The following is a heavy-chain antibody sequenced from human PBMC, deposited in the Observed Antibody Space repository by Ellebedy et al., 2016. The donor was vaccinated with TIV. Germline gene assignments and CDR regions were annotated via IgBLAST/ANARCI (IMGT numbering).Heavy chain of an antibody. CDR1: GFTFSSYG. D-gene: IGHD3-22*01. V-gene: IGHV3-33*01. CDR3: ARDLEHYYDSSGYYEGDY. J-gene: IGHJ4*02. Sequence: GESLKISCAASGFTFSSYGMHWVRQAPGKGLEWVAVIWYDGSNKYYADSVKGRFTISRDNSKNTLYLQMNSLRAEETAVYYCARDLEHYYDSSGYYEGDYWGQGTLVTVSS. CDR2: IWYDGSNK.